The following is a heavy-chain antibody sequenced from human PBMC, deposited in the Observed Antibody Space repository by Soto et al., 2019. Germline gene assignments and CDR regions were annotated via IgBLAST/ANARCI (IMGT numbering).Heavy chain of an antibody. CDR2: IYPGGTT. Sequence: QVQLQESGPGLVKPSETLSLSCTVSGDSINNYYWSWIRQPAGKGLEWIGRIYPGGTTNYNSSPKSRGNMAVGTAKDQVSLDLGFVNAADTAVYYCARGPYCGTDCYFSSWGQGALVIVSS. V-gene: IGHV4-4*07. CDR3: ARGPYCGTDCYFSS. D-gene: IGHD2-21*02. J-gene: IGHJ5*02. CDR1: GDSINNYY.